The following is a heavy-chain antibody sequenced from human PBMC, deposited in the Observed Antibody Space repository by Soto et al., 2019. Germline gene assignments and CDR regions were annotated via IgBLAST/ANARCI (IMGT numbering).Heavy chain of an antibody. CDR1: GGTFSSYT. V-gene: IGHV1-69*02. CDR2: IIPILGIA. Sequence: ASVKVSCKASGGTFSSYTISWVRQAPGQGLEWMGRIIPILGIANYAQKFQGRVTITADKSTSTAYMELSSLRSEDTAVYYCATGDSYGPFYYYYGMDVWGQGTTVTVSS. J-gene: IGHJ6*02. CDR3: ATGDSYGPFYYYYGMDV. D-gene: IGHD5-18*01.